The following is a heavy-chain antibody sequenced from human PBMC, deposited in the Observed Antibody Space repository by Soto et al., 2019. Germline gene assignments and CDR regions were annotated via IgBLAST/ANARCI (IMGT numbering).Heavy chain of an antibody. Sequence: GXSVKVSCKASGYPFSGIGISWVRQAPGQGLEWMGWISPYNRNTYYAQRLQGRVTMTTDTSTSTAYMELRSLRSDDTAMYFCARDLDGSGNYYTDYWGQGTLVTVSS. V-gene: IGHV1-18*01. CDR3: ARDLDGSGNYYTDY. D-gene: IGHD3-10*01. CDR1: GYPFSGIG. CDR2: ISPYNRNT. J-gene: IGHJ4*02.